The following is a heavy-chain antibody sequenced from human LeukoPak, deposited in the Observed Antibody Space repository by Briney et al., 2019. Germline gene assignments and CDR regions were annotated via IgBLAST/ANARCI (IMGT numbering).Heavy chain of an antibody. V-gene: IGHV1-18*01. J-gene: IGHJ6*03. CDR3: ARGPIFGVVISYYYMDV. Sequence: ASVKVSCKASGYTFTSYGISWVRQAPGQGLEWMGWISAYNGNTNYAQKLQGRVTMTTDTSTRTAYMELRSLRSDDTAVYYSARGPIFGVVISYYYMDVWGKGTTVTVSS. CDR2: ISAYNGNT. CDR1: GYTFTSYG. D-gene: IGHD3-3*01.